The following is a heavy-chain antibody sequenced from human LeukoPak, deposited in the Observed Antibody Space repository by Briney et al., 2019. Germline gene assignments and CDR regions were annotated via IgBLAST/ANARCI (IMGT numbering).Heavy chain of an antibody. V-gene: IGHV3-23*01. CDR2: ITGSGYT. J-gene: IGHJ3*01. CDR3: GRDPNGDYVGAFDF. CDR1: GLAFENYA. D-gene: IGHD4-17*01. Sequence: PGGSLRLSCVASGLAFENYAMTWVRQAPGKGMEWVSSITGSGYTRNAESVKGRFTISRDNSVDTLHLQMSSLSAEDTAIYYCGRDPNGDYVGAFDFWGQGTMVTVSS.